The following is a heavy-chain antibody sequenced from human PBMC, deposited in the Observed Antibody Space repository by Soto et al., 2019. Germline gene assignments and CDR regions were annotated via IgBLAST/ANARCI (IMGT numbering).Heavy chain of an antibody. CDR1: GYDFTTYG. Sequence: QVHLVQSGAEVKKPGASVKVSCKGSGYDFTTYGITWVRQAPGQGLEWMAWISAHNGNTDYAQKLQGRVTVTRDTSTSTAYMELRSLRSDDTAVYYCAGGRYGDYWGQGALVTVSS. CDR3: AGGRYGDY. V-gene: IGHV1-18*01. J-gene: IGHJ4*02. CDR2: ISAHNGNT. D-gene: IGHD1-1*01.